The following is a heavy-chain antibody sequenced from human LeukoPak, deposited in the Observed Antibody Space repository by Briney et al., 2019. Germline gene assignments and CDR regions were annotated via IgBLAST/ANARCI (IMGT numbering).Heavy chain of an antibody. Sequence: GGSLRLSCAASGFTFSSYWMSWVRQAPGKGLEWVGFIRSKAYGGTTEYAASVKGRFTISRDDSKSIAYLQMNSLKTEDTAVYYCTRPGEWLVARLDPVGFDIWGQGTMVTVSS. CDR3: TRPGEWLVARLDPVGFDI. J-gene: IGHJ3*02. CDR1: GFTFSSYW. V-gene: IGHV3-49*04. D-gene: IGHD6-19*01. CDR2: IRSKAYGGTT.